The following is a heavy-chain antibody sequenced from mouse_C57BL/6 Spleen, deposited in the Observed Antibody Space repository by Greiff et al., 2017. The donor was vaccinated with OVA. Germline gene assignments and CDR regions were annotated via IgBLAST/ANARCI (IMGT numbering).Heavy chain of an antibody. CDR2: ISSGGDYI. V-gene: IGHV5-9-1*02. CDR3: TRGWYYFDY. Sequence: DVHLVESGEGLVKPGGSLKLSCAASGFTFSSYAMSWVRQTPEKRLEWVAYISSGGDYIYYADTVKGRFTISRDNARNTLYLQMSSLKSEDTAMYYCTRGWYYFDYWGQGTTLTVSS. D-gene: IGHD3-3*01. J-gene: IGHJ2*01. CDR1: GFTFSSYA.